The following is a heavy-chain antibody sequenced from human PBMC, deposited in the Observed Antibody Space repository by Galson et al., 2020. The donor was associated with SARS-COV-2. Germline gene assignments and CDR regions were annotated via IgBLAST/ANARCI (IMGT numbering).Heavy chain of an antibody. Sequence: GGSLRLSCSASGFTFTNYAMHWVRQAPGKGLEWVALISYEGRIKYYADAVKGRFTISRDSSKNTLYLQMNSLSAGDTAVYYCAKRKELFWLGELNQGLDVWGQGTTVTVS. CDR3: AKRKELFWLGELNQGLDV. CDR1: GFTFTNYA. V-gene: IGHV3-30*18. CDR2: ISYEGRIK. D-gene: IGHD3-10*01. J-gene: IGHJ6*02.